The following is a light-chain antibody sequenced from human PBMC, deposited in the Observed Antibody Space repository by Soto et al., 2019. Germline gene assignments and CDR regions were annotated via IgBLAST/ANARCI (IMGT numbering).Light chain of an antibody. J-gene: IGKJ1*01. CDR1: QSLVHSDGNTY. Sequence: DVVMTQSPLSLPVTLGQPASISCRSSQSLVHSDGNTYLNWFQQRPGQSPRRLIYKVSNRDSGVPDRFSGSGSGTDFKLKISRVEAEDVGVYYCMQGIHWTWTFGQGTKVDIK. CDR2: KVS. V-gene: IGKV2-30*02. CDR3: MQGIHWTWT.